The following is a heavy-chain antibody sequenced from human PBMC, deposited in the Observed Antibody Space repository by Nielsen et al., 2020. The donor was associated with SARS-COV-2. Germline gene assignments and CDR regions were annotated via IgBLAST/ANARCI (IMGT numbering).Heavy chain of an antibody. V-gene: IGHV3-15*01. CDR2: IKSKTDGGTT. J-gene: IGHJ4*02. Sequence: VRQAPGKGLEWVGRIKSKTDGGTTDYAAPVKGRFTISRDDSKNTLYLQMNSLKTEDTAVYYCTTDVGYSSGWYGDFDYWGQGTLVTVSS. D-gene: IGHD6-19*01. CDR3: TTDVGYSSGWYGDFDY.